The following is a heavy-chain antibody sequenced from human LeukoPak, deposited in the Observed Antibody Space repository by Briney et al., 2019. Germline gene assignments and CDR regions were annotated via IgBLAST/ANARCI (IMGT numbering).Heavy chain of an antibody. CDR1: GYTFTNYY. V-gene: IGHV1-2*02. D-gene: IGHD2-2*01. J-gene: IGHJ5*02. CDR2: INPNSGGT. CDR3: ARDIGYQASNWFDP. Sequence: GASVKVSCKASGYTFTNYYIHWVRQAPGQGLEWMGWINPNSGGTNSAQKFQGRVTMTRDTSISTAYMELSRLTSDDTAVYYCARDIGYQASNWFDPWGQGTLVTVSS.